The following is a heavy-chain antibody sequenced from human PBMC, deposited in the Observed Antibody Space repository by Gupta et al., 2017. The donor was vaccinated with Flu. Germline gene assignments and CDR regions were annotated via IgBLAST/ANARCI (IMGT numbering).Heavy chain of an antibody. D-gene: IGHD2-2*01. CDR1: GFTFRTYR. CDR3: ARDFFGNYATDY. J-gene: IGHJ4*02. V-gene: IGHV3-21*01. CDR2: ISSSGTYI. Sequence: EVQLVESGGGLFKPGGSLRLSWAASGFTFRTYRMNWVRQAPGKGLEWVSSISSSGTYIYYADSVKGRFVISRDNAKNCLDLQMNNLRVEDTAVYYCARDFFGNYATDYWGRGTLVTVSS.